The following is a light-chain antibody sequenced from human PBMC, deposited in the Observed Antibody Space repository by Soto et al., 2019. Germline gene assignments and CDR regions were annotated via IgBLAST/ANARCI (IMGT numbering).Light chain of an antibody. V-gene: IGKV1-39*01. CDR2: AAS. CDR3: QQSYSTPRT. Sequence: DIQMTQSPSSLSASVGDRVTITCRASQRVSTYLNWYQQKPEKAPKLLIYAASSLQSGVPSRFSGRGSGTDFTLTISSLQPEDFATYYCQQSYSTPRTFVQGTKLEIK. CDR1: QRVSTY. J-gene: IGKJ2*01.